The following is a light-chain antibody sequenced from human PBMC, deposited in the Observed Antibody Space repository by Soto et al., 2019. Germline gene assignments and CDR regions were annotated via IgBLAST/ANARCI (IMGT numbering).Light chain of an antibody. J-gene: IGKJ1*01. Sequence: ERVMTQSPATLSVSPGERATLSCRASPSVSSNVAWYQQKPGQAPRLLIYGASTRATGIPARFSGSGSGTEFTLTISSLQSEDFAVYYCQQYNNWPPWTFGQGTKVELK. V-gene: IGKV3-15*01. CDR3: QQYNNWPPWT. CDR2: GAS. CDR1: PSVSSN.